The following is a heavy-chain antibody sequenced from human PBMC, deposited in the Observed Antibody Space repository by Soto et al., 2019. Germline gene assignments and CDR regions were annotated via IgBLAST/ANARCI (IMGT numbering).Heavy chain of an antibody. V-gene: IGHV1-8*01. Sequence: QVRLVQSGDEEKKPGASVKVSCKASGYTFTSYDINWVRQATGQGLEWMGWMNPNSGDTGYAQKFQGRVTMTRTTSISTAYMELSSLRSEDTAVYYCARGHEGSSWYNWFDPWGQGTLVTVSS. J-gene: IGHJ5*02. CDR3: ARGHEGSSWYNWFDP. CDR1: GYTFTSYD. CDR2: MNPNSGDT. D-gene: IGHD6-13*01.